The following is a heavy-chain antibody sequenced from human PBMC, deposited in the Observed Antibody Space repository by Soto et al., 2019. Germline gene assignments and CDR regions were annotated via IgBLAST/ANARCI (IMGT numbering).Heavy chain of an antibody. Sequence: ASVKVSCKASGYTFTGYYMHWVRQAPGQGLEWMGWINPNSGGTNYAQKFQGWVTMTRDTSISTAYMELSRLRSDDTAVYYCARSDSSSWPYDYWGQGTLVTVSS. CDR1: GYTFTGYY. J-gene: IGHJ4*02. V-gene: IGHV1-2*04. CDR3: ARSDSSSWPYDY. D-gene: IGHD6-6*01. CDR2: INPNSGGT.